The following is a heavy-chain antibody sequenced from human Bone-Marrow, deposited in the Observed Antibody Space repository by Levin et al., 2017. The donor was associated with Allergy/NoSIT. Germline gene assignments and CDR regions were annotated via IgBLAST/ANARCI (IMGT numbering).Heavy chain of an antibody. CDR3: SRSVGNGYLSNFDY. CDR1: GESISSGGYY. CDR2: IYYTGST. V-gene: IGHV4-31*03. J-gene: IGHJ4*02. D-gene: IGHD3-22*01. Sequence: SQTLSLTRPVSGESISSGGYYWAWIRQLPGKGLEWIGYIYYTGSTYYNPSLKSRNHIPVDTSKNEFALNMTVLTCADTAVYYCSRSVGNGYLSNFDYWSQGTLVTVSS.